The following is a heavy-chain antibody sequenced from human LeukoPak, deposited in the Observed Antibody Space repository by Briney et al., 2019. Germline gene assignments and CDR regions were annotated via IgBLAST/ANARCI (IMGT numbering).Heavy chain of an antibody. D-gene: IGHD3-10*01. CDR2: IYYSGST. CDR3: ARVRGYYGSGSYPKRTHLYYYYGMDV. V-gene: IGHV4-39*01. CDR1: GGSISSSSYY. J-gene: IGHJ6*02. Sequence: SETLSLTCTVSGGSISSSSYYWGWIRQPPGKGLEWIGSIYYSGSTYYNPTLKSRVTISVDTSKNQFSLKLSSVTAADTAVYYCARVRGYYGSGSYPKRTHLYYYYGMDVWGQGTTVTVSS.